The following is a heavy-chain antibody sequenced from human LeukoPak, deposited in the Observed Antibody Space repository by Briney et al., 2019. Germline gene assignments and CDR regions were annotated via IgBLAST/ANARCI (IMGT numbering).Heavy chain of an antibody. D-gene: IGHD1-26*01. J-gene: IGHJ4*02. CDR2: ISGSGGST. Sequence: GGSLRLSCAASGFTFSSYAMSWVRQAPGKGLEWVSAISGSGGSTYYADSVKGRFTISRDNSKNTPYLQMNSLRAEDTAVYYCANVVGATTSIGYWGQGTLVTVSS. V-gene: IGHV3-23*01. CDR3: ANVVGATTSIGY. CDR1: GFTFSSYA.